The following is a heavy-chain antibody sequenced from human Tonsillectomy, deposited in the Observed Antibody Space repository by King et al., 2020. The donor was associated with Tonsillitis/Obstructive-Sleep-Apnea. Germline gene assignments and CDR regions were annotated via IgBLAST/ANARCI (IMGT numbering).Heavy chain of an antibody. CDR1: GYTFTSYA. J-gene: IGHJ6*03. D-gene: IGHD2-2*01. V-gene: IGHV1-3*01. CDR2: INAGNGNT. Sequence: QLVQSGAEVKKPGASVKVSCKASGYTFTSYAMHLVRQAPGQRLEWMGWINAGNGNTKYSQKFQGRITITRDTSASTAYMELSSLRSEDTAVYYSARAYCSSTSCSAYYYYMDVWGKGTTVTVSS. CDR3: ARAYCSSTSCSAYYYYMDV.